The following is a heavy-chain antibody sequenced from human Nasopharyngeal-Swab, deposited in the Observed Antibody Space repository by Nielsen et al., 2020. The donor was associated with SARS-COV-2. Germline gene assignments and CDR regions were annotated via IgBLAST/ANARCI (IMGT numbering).Heavy chain of an antibody. CDR1: GFTFSSYA. J-gene: IGHJ4*02. CDR3: AKDARMAAAGTRYY. Sequence: GESLKISCAASGFTFSSYAMSWVRQAPGKGLEWVSAISGSGDNTDYADSVKGRFTISRDNSKNTLYLQMTGLRGEDTAVYYCAKDARMAAAGTRYYWGQGILVTVSS. D-gene: IGHD6-13*01. V-gene: IGHV3-23*01. CDR2: ISGSGDNT.